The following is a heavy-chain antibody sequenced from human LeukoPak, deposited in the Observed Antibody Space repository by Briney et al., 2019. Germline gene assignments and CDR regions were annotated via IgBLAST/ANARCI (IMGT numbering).Heavy chain of an antibody. CDR2: IKSNPDGGTT. CDR1: GFTFSTTW. Sequence: GGSLRLSCAASGFTFSTTWMSWVRHAPGKGLEWIGRIKSNPDGGTTESAAPVKGRFTISRDDSKSTLYLQMNSLKPEDTGVYYCTTIRYGDYPGSWGQGTLVTVTS. J-gene: IGHJ5*02. CDR3: TTIRYGDYPGS. V-gene: IGHV3-15*01. D-gene: IGHD4-17*01.